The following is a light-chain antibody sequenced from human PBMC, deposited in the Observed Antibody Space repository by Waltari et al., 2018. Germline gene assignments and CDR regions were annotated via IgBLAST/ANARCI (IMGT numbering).Light chain of an antibody. V-gene: IGKV1-17*03. CDR1: QGIGNS. J-gene: IGKJ1*01. Sequence: DIQMTQSPSAMSASVGDRVTITCRASQGIGNSLAWFQQKPGKVPKSLLYSASTLQSGVPSRFSGSGSGTEFTLTITSLQPEDFATYYCLQHSAYPRTFGQGTKVEIK. CDR3: LQHSAYPRT. CDR2: SAS.